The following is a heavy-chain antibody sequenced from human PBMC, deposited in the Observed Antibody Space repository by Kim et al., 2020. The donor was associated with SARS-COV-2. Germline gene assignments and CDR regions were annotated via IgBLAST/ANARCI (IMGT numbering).Heavy chain of an antibody. D-gene: IGHD3-22*01. V-gene: IGHV4-39*01. CDR1: GGSISSSSYY. J-gene: IGHJ4*02. Sequence: SETLSLTCTVSGGSISSSSYYWGWIRQPPGKGLEWIGSIYYSGTTYYNPSLKSRVTISVDTSEKQFSLKLTSVTAADTAVYFCARHVASGYYYFFDYWGQGSLVTVSS. CDR3: ARHVASGYYYFFDY. CDR2: IYYSGTT.